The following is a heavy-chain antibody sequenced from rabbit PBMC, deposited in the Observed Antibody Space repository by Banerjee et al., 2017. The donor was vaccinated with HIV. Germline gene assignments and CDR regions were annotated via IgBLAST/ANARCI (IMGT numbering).Heavy chain of an antibody. CDR3: ARAQSGAISYGFNL. D-gene: IGHD6-1*01. V-gene: IGHV1S45*01. Sequence: QQQLEESGGGLVKPEGSLTLTCTASGFDFSISAYMSWVRQAPGKGLEWIGCIVTGSDTTYYASWAKGRFTISKTSSTTVTLQMTSLTAADTATYFCARAQSGAISYGFNLWGQGTLVTVS. CDR2: IVTGSDTT. J-gene: IGHJ4*01. CDR1: GFDFSISAY.